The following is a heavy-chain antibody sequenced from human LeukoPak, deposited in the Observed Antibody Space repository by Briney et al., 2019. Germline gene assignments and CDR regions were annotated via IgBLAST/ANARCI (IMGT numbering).Heavy chain of an antibody. CDR2: ISSSSSYI. CDR1: GFTFSSYS. CDR3: ARMGYCSSTSCYPGRFDY. V-gene: IGHV3-21*04. D-gene: IGHD2-2*01. Sequence: GGSLRLSCAASGFTFSSYSMNWVRQAPGKGLEWVSSISSSSSYIYYADSVKGRFTISRDSAKNSLYLQMNSLRAEDTAVYYCARMGYCSSTSCYPGRFDYWGQGTLVTVSS. J-gene: IGHJ4*02.